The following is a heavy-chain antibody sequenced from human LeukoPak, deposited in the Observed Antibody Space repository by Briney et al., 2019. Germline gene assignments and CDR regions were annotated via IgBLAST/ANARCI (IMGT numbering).Heavy chain of an antibody. CDR2: ISYDGSNK. D-gene: IGHD6-13*01. J-gene: IGHJ4*02. Sequence: GGSLRLSCAASGFTFSSYAMHWVRQAPGKGLEWVAVISYDGSNKYYADSVKGRFTISRDNSKNTLYLQMNSLRAEDTAVYYCARGHSSRASWGQGTLVTVSS. CDR1: GFTFSSYA. V-gene: IGHV3-30-3*01. CDR3: ARGHSSRAS.